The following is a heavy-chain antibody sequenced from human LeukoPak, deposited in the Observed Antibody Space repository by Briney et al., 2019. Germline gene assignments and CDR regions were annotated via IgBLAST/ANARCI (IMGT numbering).Heavy chain of an antibody. CDR3: ARAMVRGVIPDY. Sequence: SETLSLTCAVYGGSLSGDYWSWIRQPPGKGLEWIGYIYYSGSTNYNPSLKSRVTISVDTSKNQFSLKLSSVTAADTAVYYCARAMVRGVIPDYWGQGTLVTVSS. J-gene: IGHJ4*02. V-gene: IGHV4-59*01. D-gene: IGHD3-10*01. CDR2: IYYSGST. CDR1: GGSLSGDY.